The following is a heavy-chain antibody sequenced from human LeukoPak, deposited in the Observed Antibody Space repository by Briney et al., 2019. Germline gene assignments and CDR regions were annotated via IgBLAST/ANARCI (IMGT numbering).Heavy chain of an antibody. CDR3: AREDDWNYEDY. J-gene: IGHJ4*02. D-gene: IGHD1-7*01. CDR2: IKQDGSEK. V-gene: IGHV3-7*01. Sequence: PGGSLRLSCAASGFTFSNYWMRWVRQAPGKGREWVGNIKQDGSEKYYVNSVKGRFTISRENAKNSLYLQMNSLRAEDTAIYYCAREDDWNYEDYWGQGTLVTVS. CDR1: GFTFSNYW.